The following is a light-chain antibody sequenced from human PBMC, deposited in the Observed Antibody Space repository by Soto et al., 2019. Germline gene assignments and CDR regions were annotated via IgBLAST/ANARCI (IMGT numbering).Light chain of an antibody. CDR3: QQYTNFWT. CDR1: QSVSTW. J-gene: IGKJ1*01. CDR2: KAS. Sequence: DTQMTQSPSILSASVGDRVTITCRASQSVSTWLAWYHQKPGKAPKVLIYKASTLQSGVPSRFSGSGSGTEFTLTITSLQPDDFATYYCQQYTNFWTFGQGTRVEIK. V-gene: IGKV1-5*03.